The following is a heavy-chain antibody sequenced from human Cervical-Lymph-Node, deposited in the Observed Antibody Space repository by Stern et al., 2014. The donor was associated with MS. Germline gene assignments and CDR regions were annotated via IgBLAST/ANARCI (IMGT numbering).Heavy chain of an antibody. CDR3: ARDRGSYSDY. V-gene: IGHV1-2*02. Sequence: VQLVQSGAEVERPGASVKVSCKASGYTFPAYFLHWVRQAPGQGLECVGWISPRTGSATYSQKVQGRVTMTRDTSINTGYMEVSSLRSDDTAVYYCARDRGSYSDYWGQGTLVAVSS. CDR2: ISPRTGSA. CDR1: GYTFPAYF. D-gene: IGHD1-26*01. J-gene: IGHJ4*02.